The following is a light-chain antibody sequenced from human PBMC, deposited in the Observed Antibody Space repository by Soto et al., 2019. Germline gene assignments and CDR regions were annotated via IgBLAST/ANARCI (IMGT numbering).Light chain of an antibody. CDR1: QGISSY. J-gene: IGKJ4*01. CDR2: AAS. CDR3: QQLNSYPRT. V-gene: IGKV1-9*01. Sequence: IQMAHSPSSLSAPLGDIVTITFRASQGISSYLAWYQQKPGKAPNLLIYAASTLQSGVPSRFSGSGSGTEFTLTISSLQPEDFATYYCQQLNSYPRTFGGGTKVDIK.